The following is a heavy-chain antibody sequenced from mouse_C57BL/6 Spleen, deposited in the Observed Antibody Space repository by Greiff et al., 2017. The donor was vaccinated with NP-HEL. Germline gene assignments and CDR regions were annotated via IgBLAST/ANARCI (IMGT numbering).Heavy chain of an antibody. CDR2: IDPETGGT. V-gene: IGHV1-15*01. CDR3: TTLTVYYYAMDY. Sequence: QVQLQQSGAELVRPGASVTLSCKASGYTFTDYEMHWVKQTPVHGLEWIGAIDPETGGTAYNQKFKGKAILTADKSSSTAYMELRSLTSEDSAVYYCTTLTVYYYAMDYWGQGTSGTVSS. J-gene: IGHJ4*01. D-gene: IGHD4-1*01. CDR1: GYTFTDYE.